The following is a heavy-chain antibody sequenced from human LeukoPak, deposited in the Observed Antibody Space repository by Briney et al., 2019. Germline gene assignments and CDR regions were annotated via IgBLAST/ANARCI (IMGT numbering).Heavy chain of an antibody. CDR2: ISSDGGST. CDR1: GFSFSNYA. D-gene: IGHD4-11*01. Sequence: GGSLRLSCAASGFSFSNYAMHWVRQAPGKGLEYVSAISSDGGSTYYANSVKGRFHISRDDSKNTLYLQMGSLRADDLAVYYCARGGVTTVPNTFDQWGQGTLVTVST. CDR3: ARGGVTTVPNTFDQ. J-gene: IGHJ4*02. V-gene: IGHV3-64*01.